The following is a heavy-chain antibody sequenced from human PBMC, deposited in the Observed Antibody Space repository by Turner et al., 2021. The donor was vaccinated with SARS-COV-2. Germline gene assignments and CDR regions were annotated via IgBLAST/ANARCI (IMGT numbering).Heavy chain of an antibody. D-gene: IGHD1-1*01. CDR1: GFTFSSYA. CDR2: ISSDSTDI. CDR3: ARDKRYSIDY. Sequence: EVRLVESGGGLGQAGGSLSLSCAASGFTFSSYAINWVRQAPGKGLEWLSYISSDSTDIYYADSVRGRFTISRDNARNSLYLQMNNLRAEDTAVYYCARDKRYSIDYWGQGTLVTVSS. J-gene: IGHJ4*02. V-gene: IGHV3-48*01.